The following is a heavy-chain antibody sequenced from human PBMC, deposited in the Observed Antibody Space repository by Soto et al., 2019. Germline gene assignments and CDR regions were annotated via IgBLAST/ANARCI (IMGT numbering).Heavy chain of an antibody. Sequence: QVQLQASGPGLVKPSQTLSLTCTVSGGSISSGGYYWSWIRQHPGKGLEWIGYIYYSGSTYYNPSLKIRVTISVDTSKNQFSPKLSSVTAAATAVYYCARESYYYYGMDVWGQGTTVTVSS. CDR2: IYYSGST. CDR1: GGSISSGGYY. CDR3: ARESYYYYGMDV. V-gene: IGHV4-31*03. J-gene: IGHJ6*02.